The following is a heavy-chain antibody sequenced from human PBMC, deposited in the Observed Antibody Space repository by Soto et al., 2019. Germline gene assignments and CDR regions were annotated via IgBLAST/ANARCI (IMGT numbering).Heavy chain of an antibody. J-gene: IGHJ6*02. CDR2: ISYDGSNK. Sequence: GGSLRLSCAASGFTFSSYAMHWVRQAPGKGLEWVAVISYDGSNKYYADSVKGRFTISRDNSKNTLYLQMNSLRAEDTAVYYCARGRYGHATETTVTWYYGMDVWGQGTTVTVSS. CDR1: GFTFSSYA. CDR3: ARGRYGHATETTVTWYYGMDV. D-gene: IGHD4-4*01. V-gene: IGHV3-30-3*01.